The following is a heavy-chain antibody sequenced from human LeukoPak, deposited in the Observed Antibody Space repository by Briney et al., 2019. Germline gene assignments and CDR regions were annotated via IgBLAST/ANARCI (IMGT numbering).Heavy chain of an antibody. CDR3: ARNPAAWFGELSSWFDP. D-gene: IGHD3-10*01. J-gene: IGHJ5*02. V-gene: IGHV3-30-3*01. CDR2: ISYDGSSK. CDR1: GFTFSSDA. Sequence: GGSLRLSCAASGFTFSSDAMHWVRQAPGKGLEWVAVISYDGSSKYYADSVKGRFTISRDNSENTLYLQMSSLKTDDSAVYYCARNPAAWFGELSSWFDPWGQGTLVTVSS.